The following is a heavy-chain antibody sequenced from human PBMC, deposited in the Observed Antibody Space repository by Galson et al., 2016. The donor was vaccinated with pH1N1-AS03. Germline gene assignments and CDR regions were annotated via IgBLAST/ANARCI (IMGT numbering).Heavy chain of an antibody. D-gene: IGHD2-15*01. CDR1: GFTFTDAW. CDR3: VTTLWYCRVTCPAYFDN. V-gene: IGHV3-15*01. CDR2: IKSNADGATT. J-gene: IGHJ4*02. Sequence: SLRLSCAASGFTFTDAWMSWVRQAPGRGLEWIGRIKSNADGATTDSAAPVQGRFTISRDDSKNTLYLQMNGLKIEHTAVYYCVTTLWYCRVTCPAYFDNWGQGTLVTVSS.